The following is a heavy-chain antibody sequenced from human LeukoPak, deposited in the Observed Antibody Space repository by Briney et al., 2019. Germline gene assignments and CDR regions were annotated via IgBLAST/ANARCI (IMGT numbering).Heavy chain of an antibody. CDR2: IYYSGST. Sequence: PSETLSLTCTVSGGSISGGDYYWSWIRQPPGKGLGWIGYIYYSGSTYYNPSLKGRVTISVDTSKNQFSLKLSSVTAADTAEYYCARDWGVQLWLDAFDIWGQGTMVTVSS. D-gene: IGHD5-18*01. J-gene: IGHJ3*02. V-gene: IGHV4-30-4*01. CDR3: ARDWGVQLWLDAFDI. CDR1: GGSISGGDYY.